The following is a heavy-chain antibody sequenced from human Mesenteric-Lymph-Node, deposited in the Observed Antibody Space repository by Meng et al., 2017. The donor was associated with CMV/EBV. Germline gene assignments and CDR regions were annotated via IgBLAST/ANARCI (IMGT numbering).Heavy chain of an antibody. CDR1: GFTVSTNY. J-gene: IGHJ6*02. D-gene: IGHD4-23*01. CDR3: AANSGNHYYYAMDV. Sequence: GESLKISCAASGFTVSTNYMSWVRQAPGKGLEWVSVIYSDGSTYHADSVKGRFTISRDNSKNTLYLQMSSLRAEDTAVYYCAANSGNHYYYAMDVWGQGTTVTVSS. CDR2: IYSDGST. V-gene: IGHV3-53*01.